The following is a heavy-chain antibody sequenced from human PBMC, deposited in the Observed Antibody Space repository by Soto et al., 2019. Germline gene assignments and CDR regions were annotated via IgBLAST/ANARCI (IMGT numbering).Heavy chain of an antibody. V-gene: IGHV4-61*01. Sequence: QVQLQESGPGLVKPSETLSLTCTVSGGSVISGSYYWSWIRQPPGKGLEWVGCISDTGSGDYNTSLKSRVTISVHTSKRQFSLRLYSVTAADTAVYYCARAHSGYDPLGMDVWGQGTTVTVSS. CDR2: ISDTGSG. J-gene: IGHJ6*02. CDR3: ARAHSGYDPLGMDV. D-gene: IGHD5-12*01. CDR1: GGSVISGSYY.